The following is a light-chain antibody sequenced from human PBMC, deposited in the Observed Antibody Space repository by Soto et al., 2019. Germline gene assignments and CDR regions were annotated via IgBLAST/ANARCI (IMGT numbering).Light chain of an antibody. CDR2: GAS. Sequence: EIVMTQSPVTRSVSPGERATLSCRASQSVDGKLAWYQQKPGQAPRLLIYGASTRATGIPARFSGSGSGTEFTLTISSLQSEDFAVYYCQQYANRPPLTFGGGTKVDIK. CDR1: QSVDGK. V-gene: IGKV3-15*01. CDR3: QQYANRPPLT. J-gene: IGKJ4*01.